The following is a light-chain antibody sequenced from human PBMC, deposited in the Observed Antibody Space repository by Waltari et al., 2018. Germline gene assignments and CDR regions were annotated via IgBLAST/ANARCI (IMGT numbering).Light chain of an antibody. CDR1: GSNIANNY. V-gene: IGLV1-51*01. CDR3: GTWDASLISGV. CDR2: DDN. Sequence: QSVLTQPPSVSAAPGQTVTISCFGSGSNIANNYVSLYQQFPGTAPKLLIFDDNKRPSGVPDRFSGSKSGASATLDITRIQTWDEADYYCGTWDASLISGVFGGGTKLTVL. J-gene: IGLJ3*02.